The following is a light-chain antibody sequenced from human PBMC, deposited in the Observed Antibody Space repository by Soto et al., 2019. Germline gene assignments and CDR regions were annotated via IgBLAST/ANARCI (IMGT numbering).Light chain of an antibody. Sequence: EVVMTQSPATLSVSPGERATLSCRASQSVNSNLAWYQQKPGQSPRLLIFGASTRATGIPARFSGSGSGTDFTLTISLLQSEDFAVYYWQQYNDWPRTFGQGTKVDIK. CDR1: QSVNSN. CDR3: QQYNDWPRT. J-gene: IGKJ1*01. V-gene: IGKV3-15*01. CDR2: GAS.